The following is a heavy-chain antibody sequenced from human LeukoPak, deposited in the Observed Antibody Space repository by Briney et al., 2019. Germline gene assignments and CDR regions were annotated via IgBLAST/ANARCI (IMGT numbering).Heavy chain of an antibody. Sequence: PSETLSLTCTVSGGPISTYYWSWVRQPPGKGLEWIGYIYYSGNTNYNPSLKSRVTISVDTSKNQLSLRLNSVTAADTAVYYCARVQGMSGYFLIDLWGQGTLVTVSS. J-gene: IGHJ5*02. CDR2: IYYSGNT. V-gene: IGHV4-59*01. D-gene: IGHD3-3*01. CDR3: ARVQGMSGYFLIDL. CDR1: GGPISTYY.